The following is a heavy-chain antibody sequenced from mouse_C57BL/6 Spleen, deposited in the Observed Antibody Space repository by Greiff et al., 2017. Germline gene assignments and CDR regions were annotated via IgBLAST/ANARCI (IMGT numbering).Heavy chain of an antibody. J-gene: IGHJ3*01. D-gene: IGHD2-4*01. CDR1: GFSLTSYG. CDR2: IWSGGST. Sequence: VKLVESGPGLVQPSQSLSITCTVSGFSLTSYGVHWVRQSPGKGLEWLGVIWSGGSTDYNAAFISRLSISKDNSKSQVFFKMNSLQADDTAIYYCARRAYDYDAWFAYWGQGTLVTVSA. CDR3: ARRAYDYDAWFAY. V-gene: IGHV2-2*01.